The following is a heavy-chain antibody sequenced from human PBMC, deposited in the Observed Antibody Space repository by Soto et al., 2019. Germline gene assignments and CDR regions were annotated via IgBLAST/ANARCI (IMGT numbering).Heavy chain of an antibody. D-gene: IGHD3-22*01. V-gene: IGHV4-30-4*01. Sequence: SETVSLTCTVSGGSISSGDYYWSWIRQTPGKGLEWIGYIYYSGSTYYNPSLKSRVTISVDTSKNQFSLKLSSVTAADTAVYYCARDIDNSSRYSSAFDIWGQGALVTVSS. J-gene: IGHJ3*02. CDR2: IYYSGST. CDR3: ARDIDNSSRYSSAFDI. CDR1: GGSISSGDYY.